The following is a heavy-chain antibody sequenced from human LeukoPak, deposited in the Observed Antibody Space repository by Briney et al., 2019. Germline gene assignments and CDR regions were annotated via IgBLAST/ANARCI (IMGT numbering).Heavy chain of an antibody. CDR3: GKLHNLNFDY. V-gene: IGHV3-23*01. D-gene: IGHD1-14*01. Sequence: GGSLRLSCAASGFTFSDYAMSWVRQAPGTGLEWVSTISGSGGTTYYADSVKGRFTISRDNSKNTLYLQMNSLRPEDTAVYYCGKLHNLNFDYGGRGPLPTVSA. J-gene: IGHJ4*02. CDR2: ISGSGGTT. CDR1: GFTFSDYA.